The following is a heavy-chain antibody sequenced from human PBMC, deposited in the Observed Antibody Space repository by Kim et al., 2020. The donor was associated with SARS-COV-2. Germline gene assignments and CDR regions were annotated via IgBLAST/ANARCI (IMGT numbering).Heavy chain of an antibody. CDR2: ISSNGGST. J-gene: IGHJ4*02. D-gene: IGHD1-26*01. V-gene: IGHV3-64D*06. CDR1: GFTFSSYA. Sequence: GGSLRLSCSASGFTFSSYAMHWVRQAPGKGLEYVSAISSNGGSTYYADSVKGRFTISRDNSKNTLYLQMSSLRAEDTAVYYCVKGVGGSYWGLDYWGQGTLVTVSS. CDR3: VKGVGGSYWGLDY.